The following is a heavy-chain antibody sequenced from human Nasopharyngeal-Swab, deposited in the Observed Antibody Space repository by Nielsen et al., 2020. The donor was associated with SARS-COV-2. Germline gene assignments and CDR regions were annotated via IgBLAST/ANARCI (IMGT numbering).Heavy chain of an antibody. CDR1: GVTFSSYA. CDR3: AGGITGAAFDI. CDR2: IIPILGIA. J-gene: IGHJ3*02. Sequence: SVKVSCKASGVTFSSYAISWVRQAPGQGLEWMGRIIPILGIANYAQKFQGRVTITADKSTSTAYMELSSLRSEDTAVYYCAGGITGAAFDIWGQGTMVTVSS. D-gene: IGHD1-14*01. V-gene: IGHV1-69*04.